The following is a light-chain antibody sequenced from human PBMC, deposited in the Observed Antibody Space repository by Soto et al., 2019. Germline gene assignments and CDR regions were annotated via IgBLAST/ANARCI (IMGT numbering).Light chain of an antibody. CDR3: QQRNDWVT. V-gene: IGKV3-11*01. J-gene: IGKJ4*01. CDR1: QSIRNY. CDR2: DAS. Sequence: VLTQSPSTLSFSPLERSTLSCRASQSIRNYLAWYQQKPGQAPRLLIYDASNRATGIPARFSGSGSGTDFILTISSLEPEESGVYYCQQRNDWVTFGGGTKVDIK.